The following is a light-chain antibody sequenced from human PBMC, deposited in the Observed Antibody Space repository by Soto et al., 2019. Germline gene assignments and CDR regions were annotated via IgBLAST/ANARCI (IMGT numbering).Light chain of an antibody. V-gene: IGKV3-15*01. J-gene: IGKJ2*01. Sequence: EIVMTQSPATLSLSPGEGATLSCRASQSVGTTLAWYQQKPGQAPRLLIFGASTRVTGVPARFSGGGSGTEFTLSINSLQSYDFAVYYCQQYSNWPEYTFGQGTKLEIK. CDR2: GAS. CDR3: QQYSNWPEYT. CDR1: QSVGTT.